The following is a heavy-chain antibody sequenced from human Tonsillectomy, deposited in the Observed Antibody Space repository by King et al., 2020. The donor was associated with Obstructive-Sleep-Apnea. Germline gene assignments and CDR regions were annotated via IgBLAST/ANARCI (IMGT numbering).Heavy chain of an antibody. CDR1: GFTFSNYG. Sequence: VQLVESGGGVVQPGKSLRLSCAASGFTFSNYGMHWVRQAQGKGLQWVAVIWFDGSNEFYADSVKGRFTISRDNSKNTLYLQMNSLRAEDTAVYYCARSYDWDAFDIWGQGTMVTVSS. V-gene: IGHV3-33*01. CDR3: ARSYDWDAFDI. J-gene: IGHJ3*02. CDR2: IWFDGSNE. D-gene: IGHD1-20*01.